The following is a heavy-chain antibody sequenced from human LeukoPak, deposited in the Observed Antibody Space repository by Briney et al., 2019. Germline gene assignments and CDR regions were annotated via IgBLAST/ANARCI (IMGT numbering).Heavy chain of an antibody. Sequence: GGSLRLSCAASGFTFSSYWMSWVRQAPGKGLEWVANIKQDGSEKYYVDSVKGRFTISRDNAKNSLYLQMNGWRAEDTAVYYCARQGGSFFSFSTFFDYWGQGTLVTVSS. CDR2: IKQDGSEK. V-gene: IGHV3-7*01. CDR1: GFTFSSYW. CDR3: ARQGGSFFSFSTFFDY. D-gene: IGHD1-26*01. J-gene: IGHJ4*02.